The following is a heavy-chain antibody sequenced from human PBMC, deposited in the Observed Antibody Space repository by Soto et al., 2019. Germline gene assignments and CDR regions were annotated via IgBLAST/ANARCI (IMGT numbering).Heavy chain of an antibody. V-gene: IGHV3-23*01. CDR3: AKGASVTRTYNWFDL. D-gene: IGHD4-17*01. CDR1: GFTFSSYA. CDR2: ISATGGST. J-gene: IGHJ5*02. Sequence: EVQLLESGGGLVQPGGSPRLSCAASGFTFSSYAMSWVRQAPGNGLEWVSGISATGGSTYYADSVKGRFTISRDNSKNTLYLQMSSLRAEDTAVYYCAKGASVTRTYNWFDLWGEGALVTVSS.